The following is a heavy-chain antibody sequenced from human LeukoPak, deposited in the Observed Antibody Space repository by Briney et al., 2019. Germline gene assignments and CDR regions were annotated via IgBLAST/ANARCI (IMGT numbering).Heavy chain of an antibody. CDR3: ARTRAWFDP. J-gene: IGHJ5*02. CDR1: GGSISSYY. V-gene: IGHV4-59*01. Sequence: SETLSLTCTVPGGSISSYYWSWIRQPPGKGLEWIGYIYYSGSTNYNPSLKSRVTISVDTSKNQFSLKLSSVTAADTAVYYCARTRAWFDPWGQGTLVTVSS. CDR2: IYYSGST.